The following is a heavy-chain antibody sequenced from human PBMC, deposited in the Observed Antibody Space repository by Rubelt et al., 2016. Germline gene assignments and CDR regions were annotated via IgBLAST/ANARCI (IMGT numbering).Heavy chain of an antibody. Sequence: EVQLVQSGAEVKKPGESLKISCKGSGYSFTSYWIGWVRQMPGKGLEWMGIIYPGDSVTSYSPAVQGQVTTAADKSIRTAYLKGGSLKASDTAMYDCARPRGEPILDWGQGTLVTVSS. D-gene: IGHD3-16*01. CDR1: GYSFTSYW. CDR3: ARPRGEPILD. CDR2: IYPGDSVT. J-gene: IGHJ4*02. V-gene: IGHV5-51*01.